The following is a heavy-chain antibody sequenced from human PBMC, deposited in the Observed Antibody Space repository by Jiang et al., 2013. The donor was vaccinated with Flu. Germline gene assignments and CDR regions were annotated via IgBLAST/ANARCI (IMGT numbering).Heavy chain of an antibody. CDR3: ASRYYYDSSDIGLAPFDY. J-gene: IGHJ4*02. D-gene: IGHD3-22*01. V-gene: IGHV4-39*01. Sequence: GSGLVKPSETLSLTCTVSGGSISSSSYYWGWIRQPPGKGLEWIGSIYYSGSTYYNPSLKSRVTISVDTSKNQFSLKLSSVTAADTAVYYCASRYYYDSSDIGLAPFDYWGQGTLVTVSS. CDR2: IYYSGST. CDR1: GGSISSSSYY.